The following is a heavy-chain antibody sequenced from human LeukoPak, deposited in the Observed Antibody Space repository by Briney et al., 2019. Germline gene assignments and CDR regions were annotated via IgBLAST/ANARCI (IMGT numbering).Heavy chain of an antibody. CDR3: ARAFTGTYFYFVY. Sequence: SETLSLTCTASGVSISSYDLSWIRQPPGKGLEWIGRIYTNGSTNYNPSLKSRVTISVDTSRNHFSLKLSSLTAAYTPVYYCARAFTGTYFYFVYWGEGNPVTVSS. V-gene: IGHV4-4*07. D-gene: IGHD1-26*01. CDR2: IYTNGST. J-gene: IGHJ4*02. CDR1: GVSISSYD.